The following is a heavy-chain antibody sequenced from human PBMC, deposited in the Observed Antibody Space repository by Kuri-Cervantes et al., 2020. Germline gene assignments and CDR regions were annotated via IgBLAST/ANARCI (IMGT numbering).Heavy chain of an antibody. J-gene: IGHJ4*02. CDR3: ARSLGVDREPY. Sequence: GESLKISCAASGFTFNNYAMTWVRQAPGKGLEWVSTISGSGVNKYYAGSTYYADSVKGRFTISRDNAKNSLYLQMNSLRFEDTAVYYCARSLGVDREPYWGQGTLVTVSS. D-gene: IGHD3-16*02. CDR1: GFTFNNYA. V-gene: IGHV3-23*01. CDR2: ISGSGVNKYYAGST.